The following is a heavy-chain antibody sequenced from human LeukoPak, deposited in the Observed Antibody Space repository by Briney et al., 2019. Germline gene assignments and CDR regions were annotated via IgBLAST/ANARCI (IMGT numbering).Heavy chain of an antibody. CDR2: ISWNSGSI. CDR1: GFTFDDYA. Sequence: GRSLRLSCAASGFTFDDYAMHWVRQAPGKGLEWVSGISWNSGSIGYADSVKGRFTISRDNAKNSLYLQMNSLRAEDTAVYYCARCLNGYYYYGMDVWGQGTTVTVSS. V-gene: IGHV3-9*01. CDR3: ARCLNGYYYYGMDV. D-gene: IGHD3-16*01. J-gene: IGHJ6*02.